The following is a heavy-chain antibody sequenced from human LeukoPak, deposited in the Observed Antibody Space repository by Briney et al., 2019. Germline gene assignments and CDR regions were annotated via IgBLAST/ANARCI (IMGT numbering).Heavy chain of an antibody. J-gene: IGHJ4*02. D-gene: IGHD6-13*01. V-gene: IGHV1-69*13. CDR3: ARDKAAVYFDY. Sequence: SVKVSCKASGYTFTGYYMHWVRQAPGQGLEWMGGIIPIFGTADYAQKFQGRVTITADESTSTAYMELSSLRSEDTAVYYCARDKAAVYFDYWGQGTLVTVSS. CDR1: GYTFTGYY. CDR2: IIPIFGTA.